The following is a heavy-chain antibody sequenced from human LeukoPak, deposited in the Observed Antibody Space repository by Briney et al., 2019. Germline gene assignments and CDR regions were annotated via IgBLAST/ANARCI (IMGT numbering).Heavy chain of an antibody. D-gene: IGHD1-26*01. Sequence: SVKVSCKASGYTFTSYAFSWVRQAPGQGLEWMGRIIPIIGIPDYAEKFQGRVTITADKSTNTAYMELSSLRSEDTAIYYCARVRRVGATSVFFYDYWGQGTLVTVSS. CDR1: GYTFTSYA. V-gene: IGHV1-69*04. CDR3: ARVRRVGATSVFFYDY. J-gene: IGHJ4*02. CDR2: IIPIIGIP.